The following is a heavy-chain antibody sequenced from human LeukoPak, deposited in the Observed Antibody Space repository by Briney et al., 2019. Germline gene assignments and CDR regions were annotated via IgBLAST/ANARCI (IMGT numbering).Heavy chain of an antibody. CDR1: GFTFSSYS. Sequence: GGSLRLSCAASGFTFSSYSMNWVRQAPGKGLEWVSSISSSSSYIYYTDSVKGRFTISRDNAKNSLYLQMNSLRAEDTAVYYCAREVSGLGYYYYYYMDVWGKGTTVTISS. CDR2: ISSSSSYI. V-gene: IGHV3-21*01. J-gene: IGHJ6*03. CDR3: AREVSGLGYYYYYYMDV. D-gene: IGHD5-12*01.